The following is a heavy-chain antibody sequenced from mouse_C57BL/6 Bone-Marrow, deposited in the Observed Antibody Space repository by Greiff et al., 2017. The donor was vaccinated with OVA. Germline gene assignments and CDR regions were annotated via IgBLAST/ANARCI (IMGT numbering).Heavy chain of an antibody. CDR2: FYPGSGSI. J-gene: IGHJ1*03. V-gene: IGHV1-62-2*01. Sequence: QVQLQQSGAELVKPGASVKLSCKASGYTFTEYTIHWVKQRSGQGLEWIGWFYPGSGSIKYNEKFKDKATLTVDTSSSTAYMQLSSLTSEDSAVYYCARGPIGYFDVWGTGTTVTVSS. CDR1: GYTFTEYT. CDR3: ARGPIGYFDV.